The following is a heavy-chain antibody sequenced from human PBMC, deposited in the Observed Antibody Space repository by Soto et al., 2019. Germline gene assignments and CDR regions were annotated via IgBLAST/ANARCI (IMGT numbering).Heavy chain of an antibody. V-gene: IGHV1-46*01. D-gene: IGHD2-21*02. CDR1: GYTFTSYY. J-gene: IGHJ4*02. CDR3: ARDSYCGGDCYFWDD. Sequence: QVQLVQSGAEVKKPGASVKVSCKASGYTFTSYYMHWVRQAPGQGLEWMGIINPSGGSTSYAQKFQGRVTMTRDTSTSTVYTELSSLRSEDTAVYYCARDSYCGGDCYFWDDWGQGTLVTVSS. CDR2: INPSGGST.